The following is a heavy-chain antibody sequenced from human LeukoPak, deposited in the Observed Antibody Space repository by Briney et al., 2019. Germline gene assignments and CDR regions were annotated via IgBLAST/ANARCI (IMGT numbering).Heavy chain of an antibody. J-gene: IGHJ3*02. D-gene: IGHD2-2*03. Sequence: QSGGSLRLSCAASGFTFSTYWMSWVRQAPGKGLEWVANINQDGSEKYYVDPVKGRFTISRDNAKKSLYRQMNSLTAEDTAVYYCARVDIVVVPAGQAFDIWGQGTMVTVSS. V-gene: IGHV3-7*04. CDR1: GFTFSTYW. CDR2: INQDGSEK. CDR3: ARVDIVVVPAGQAFDI.